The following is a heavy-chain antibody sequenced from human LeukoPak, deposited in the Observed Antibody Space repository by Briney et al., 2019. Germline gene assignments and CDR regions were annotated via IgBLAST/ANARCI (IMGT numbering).Heavy chain of an antibody. V-gene: IGHV3-23*01. J-gene: IGHJ4*02. Sequence: QPGGSLRLSCVVSGFTFSSYAMSWVRQAPGKGLEWVSAISGSGGSTYYADSVKGRFTISRDNSKNTLYLQMNSLRAEDTAVYYCAKVNSYNYYDSSGYNDYWGQGTLVTVSS. CDR3: AKVNSYNYYDSSGYNDY. CDR1: GFTFSSYA. D-gene: IGHD3-22*01. CDR2: ISGSGGST.